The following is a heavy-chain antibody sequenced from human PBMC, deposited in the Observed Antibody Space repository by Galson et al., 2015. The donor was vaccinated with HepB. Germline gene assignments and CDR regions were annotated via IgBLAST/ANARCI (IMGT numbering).Heavy chain of an antibody. V-gene: IGHV3-30-3*01. Sequence: SLRLSCAASGFTFSSYAIHWVRQAPVKGLERVAIISYDGSNKYYADSVKGRFTISRDTSKNTLYLQMNSLRGEDTAVYYCARCANSYIAVAGYGMDVLGQGTRVTVSS. CDR2: ISYDGSNK. CDR3: ARCANSYIAVAGYGMDV. J-gene: IGHJ6*02. D-gene: IGHD6-19*01. CDR1: GFTFSSYA.